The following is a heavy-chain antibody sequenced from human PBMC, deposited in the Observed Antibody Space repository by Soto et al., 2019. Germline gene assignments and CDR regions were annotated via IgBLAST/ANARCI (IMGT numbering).Heavy chain of an antibody. CDR1: GYTFTNYA. Sequence: QIQLVQSGAEMKKPGASVKVSCKASGYTFTNYAMHWVRQAPGQSLEWMGRINTANGDTIYSQNFQGTVTITRDASARTVYLDLSSLGFEALAVYYCGRGQATFDPWGQGTLVTVSS. V-gene: IGHV1-3*04. J-gene: IGHJ5*02. CDR2: INTANGDT. CDR3: GRGQATFDP.